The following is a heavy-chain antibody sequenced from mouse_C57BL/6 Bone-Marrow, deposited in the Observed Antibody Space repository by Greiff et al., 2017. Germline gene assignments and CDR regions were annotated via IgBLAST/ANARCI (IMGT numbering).Heavy chain of an antibody. CDR2: IDPSDSYT. J-gene: IGHJ4*01. Sequence: QVQLQQPGAELVKPGASVKLSCKASGYTFTSYWMQWVKQRPGQGLEWIGEIDPSDSYTNYNQKFKGKAPLTVDTSSSTAYMQLSSLTSEDSAVYYCARDLGPIYYYGYYYAMDYWGQGTSVTVSS. V-gene: IGHV1-50*01. CDR1: GYTFTSYW. CDR3: ARDLGPIYYYGYYYAMDY. D-gene: IGHD1-1*01.